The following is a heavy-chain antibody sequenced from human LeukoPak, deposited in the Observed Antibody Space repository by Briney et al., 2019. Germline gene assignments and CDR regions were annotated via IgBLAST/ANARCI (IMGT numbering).Heavy chain of an antibody. J-gene: IGHJ1*01. Sequence: PGGSLRLSCAASGFTFSDYYMSWIRQAPGKGLEWVSYISSSGSTIYYADSVKGRFTISRDNAKNSLYQQMNSLRAEDTAVYYCARDRGVMIVVSRDPWGFQHWGQGTLVTVSS. CDR1: GFTFSDYY. CDR2: ISSSGSTI. V-gene: IGHV3-11*01. D-gene: IGHD3-22*01. CDR3: ARDRGVMIVVSRDPWGFQH.